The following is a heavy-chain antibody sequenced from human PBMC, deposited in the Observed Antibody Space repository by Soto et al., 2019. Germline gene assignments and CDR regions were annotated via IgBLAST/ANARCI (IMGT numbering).Heavy chain of an antibody. Sequence: ASVKVSCKASGYTFTGYYMHWVRQAPGQGLEWMGWINPNSGGTNYAQKFQGWVTMTRDTSISTAYMELSRLRSDDTAVYYGARYSLSGGYDGGDPDAFDIWGQGTMVTVSS. CDR1: GYTFTGYY. CDR2: INPNSGGT. D-gene: IGHD5-12*01. CDR3: ARYSLSGGYDGGDPDAFDI. V-gene: IGHV1-2*04. J-gene: IGHJ3*02.